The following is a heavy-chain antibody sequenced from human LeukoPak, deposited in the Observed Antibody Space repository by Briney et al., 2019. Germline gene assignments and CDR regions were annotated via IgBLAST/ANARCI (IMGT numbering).Heavy chain of an antibody. Sequence: PGGSLRLSCAASGFTFSSYRMNWVRQAPAKGLEWVSSISSSSSYIYYAHSVKVRFTISRDNAKNSLYLQMNSLRAEDTAVYYCARDGYSEIDYWGQGTLVTVSS. CDR1: GFTFSSYR. V-gene: IGHV3-21*01. D-gene: IGHD5-24*01. CDR2: ISSSSSYI. J-gene: IGHJ4*02. CDR3: ARDGYSEIDY.